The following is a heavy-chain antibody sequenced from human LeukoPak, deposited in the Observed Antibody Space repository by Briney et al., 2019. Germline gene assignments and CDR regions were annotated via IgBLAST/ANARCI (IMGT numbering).Heavy chain of an antibody. CDR1: GFTFSSYS. CDR2: ISSSSSTI. Sequence: GGSLRLSCAASGFTFSSYSMNWVRQAPGKGLEWVSYISSSSSTIYYADSVKGRFTISRDNAKNSLYLQMNSLRAEDTAVYYCARGEYQLPKFYYYYYYMDVWGKGTTVTVSS. V-gene: IGHV3-48*01. J-gene: IGHJ6*03. CDR3: ARGEYQLPKFYYYYYYMDV. D-gene: IGHD2-2*01.